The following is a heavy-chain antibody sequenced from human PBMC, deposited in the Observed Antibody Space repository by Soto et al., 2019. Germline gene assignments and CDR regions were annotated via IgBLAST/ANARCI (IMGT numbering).Heavy chain of an antibody. Sequence: QVQLVESGGGVVQPGRSLRLSCAASGFTFSSYGMHWVRQAPGRGLEWVAVIWYDGSNKYYADSVKGRFTLSRDNSKNTLYLQMNSLRAEDTAVYYCASPLGADFIGHYYMDVWGKGTTVTVSS. V-gene: IGHV3-33*01. CDR3: ASPLGADFIGHYYMDV. CDR2: IWYDGSNK. J-gene: IGHJ6*03. CDR1: GFTFSSYG. D-gene: IGHD3-3*01.